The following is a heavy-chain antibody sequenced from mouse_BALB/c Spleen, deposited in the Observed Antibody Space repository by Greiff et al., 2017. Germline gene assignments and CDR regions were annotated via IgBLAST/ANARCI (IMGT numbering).Heavy chain of an antibody. J-gene: IGHJ2*01. Sequence: VQLQQSGAELVRPGTSVKVSCKASGYAFTNYLIEWVKQRPGQGLEWIGVINPGSGGTNYNEKFKGKATLTADKSSSTAYMQLSSLTSDDSAVYFCAREGYRYDGGFDYWGQGTTLTVSS. V-gene: IGHV1-54*01. CDR1: GYAFTNYL. D-gene: IGHD2-14*01. CDR3: AREGYRYDGGFDY. CDR2: INPGSGGT.